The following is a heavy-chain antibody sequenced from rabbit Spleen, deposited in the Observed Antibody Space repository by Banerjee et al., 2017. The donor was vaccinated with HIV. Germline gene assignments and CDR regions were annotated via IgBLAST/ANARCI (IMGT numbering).Heavy chain of an antibody. CDR3: GRGGYGDGDYFDL. Sequence: QSLEESGGDLVKPGASLTLTCTASGFSFSSNWICWVRQAPGKGLEWIACINTSNGDTDYANWPKGRFTISKTSSTTVTLQMTSLTAADTATYFCGRGGYGDGDYFDLWGQGTLVTV. D-gene: IGHD2-1*01. J-gene: IGHJ4*01. CDR2: INTSNGDT. V-gene: IGHV1S40*01. CDR1: GFSFSSNW.